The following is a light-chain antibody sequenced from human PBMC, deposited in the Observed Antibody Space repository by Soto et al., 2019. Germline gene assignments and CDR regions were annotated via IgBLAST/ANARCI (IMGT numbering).Light chain of an antibody. CDR3: QQSRGT. CDR1: QSISSW. Sequence: DIQMTQSPSTLSASVGDRVTITCRASQSISSWLAWYQQKPGKAPKLLIYKASSLESGVPSRFSGSGSGTEFTVTISSLQPDDFATYYCQQSRGTFGQGTKVEIK. CDR2: KAS. J-gene: IGKJ1*01. V-gene: IGKV1-5*03.